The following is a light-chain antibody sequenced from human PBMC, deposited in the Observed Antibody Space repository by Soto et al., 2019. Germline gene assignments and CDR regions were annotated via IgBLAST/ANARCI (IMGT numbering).Light chain of an antibody. CDR1: QSVSSN. CDR2: GAS. CDR3: QQYNNWPPGVT. J-gene: IGKJ1*01. V-gene: IGKV3-15*01. Sequence: EIVMTQSPATLSVSPGERATLSCRASQSVSSNLDWYQQKPGQAPRLLIYGASTRATGIPARFSGSGSGTEFTLTISSLQSEDFEVYYCQQYNNWPPGVTFGRGTKVEIK.